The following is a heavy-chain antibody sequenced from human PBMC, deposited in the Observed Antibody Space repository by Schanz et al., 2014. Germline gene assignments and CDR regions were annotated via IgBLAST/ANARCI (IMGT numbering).Heavy chain of an antibody. CDR3: AKDLLYGAPMPLNHLDY. D-gene: IGHD2-2*01. Sequence: VQLVESGGGLVQPGGSLRLSCAASGFTFSDHYMDWVRQAPGKGLEWVAVIWYDENNKYYADSVKGRFTISRDNSKNTLYLQMNSLRAEDTAVYYCAKDLLYGAPMPLNHLDYWGQGTLVTVSS. CDR2: IWYDENNK. J-gene: IGHJ4*02. V-gene: IGHV3-33*06. CDR1: GFTFSDHY.